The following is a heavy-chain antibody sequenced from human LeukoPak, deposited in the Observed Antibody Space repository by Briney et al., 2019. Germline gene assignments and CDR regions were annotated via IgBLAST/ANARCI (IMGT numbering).Heavy chain of an antibody. D-gene: IGHD6-13*01. V-gene: IGHV1-69*13. J-gene: IGHJ4*02. CDR3: ARGAGYSSSWYVYYFDY. Sequence: SVKVSCKASGGTFSSYAISWVRQAPGQGLEWMGGIIPIFGTANYAQKFQGRVTIAADESTSTAYMELSSLRSEDTAVYYCARGAGYSSSWYVYYFDYWGQGTLVTVSS. CDR2: IIPIFGTA. CDR1: GGTFSSYA.